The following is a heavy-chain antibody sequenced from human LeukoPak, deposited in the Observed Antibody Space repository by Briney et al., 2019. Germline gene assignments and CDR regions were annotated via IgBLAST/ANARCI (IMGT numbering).Heavy chain of an antibody. CDR1: GFTFSSSA. CDR3: AKDLQERNYYATVLDY. Sequence: GGSLRLSCAASGFTFSSSAMSWVRQVPGKGLEWVSAISGSGGSTYYADSVKGRFTISRDNSKNTLYLQMNSLRAEDTAVYYCAKDLQERNYYATVLDYWGQGTLVTVSS. V-gene: IGHV3-23*01. D-gene: IGHD1-7*01. J-gene: IGHJ4*02. CDR2: ISGSGGST.